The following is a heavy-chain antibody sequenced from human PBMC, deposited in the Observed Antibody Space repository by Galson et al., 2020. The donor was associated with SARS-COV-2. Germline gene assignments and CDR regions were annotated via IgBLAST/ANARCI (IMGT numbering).Heavy chain of an antibody. CDR3: ARSTWNYYNAMDV. V-gene: IGHV1-8*01. CDR1: GYTFTSYD. CDR2: MNPNSGKT. D-gene: IGHD1-1*01. Sequence: ASVKVSCKTSGYTFTSYDINWVRQAPGQGLEWMGWMNPNSGKTVNAQKFQGRVTMTRNTSLSTAYMELSSLRSEDAAVYYCARSTWNYYNAMDVWGQGTTVTVSS. J-gene: IGHJ6*02.